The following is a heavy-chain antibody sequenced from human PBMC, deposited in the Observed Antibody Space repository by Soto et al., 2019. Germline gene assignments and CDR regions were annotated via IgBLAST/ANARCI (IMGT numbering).Heavy chain of an antibody. J-gene: IGHJ6*03. CDR2: IYYSGST. V-gene: IGHV4-39*01. Sequence: SETLSLTCTVSGGSISSSSSYWGWIRQPPGKGLEWIGTIYYSGSTYYNPSLKSRVTISVDTSKNQFSLKLSSVTAADTAVYYCARHKGSSYYYDMDVWGKGTTVTVS. CDR1: GGSISSSSSY. CDR3: ARHKGSSYYYDMDV.